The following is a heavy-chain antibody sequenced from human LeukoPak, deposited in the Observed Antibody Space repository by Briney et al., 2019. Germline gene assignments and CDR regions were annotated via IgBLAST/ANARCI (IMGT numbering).Heavy chain of an antibody. J-gene: IGHJ5*02. CDR2: IYHSGTT. CDR1: GASISSSNW. Sequence: PSGTLSLTCAVSGASISSSNWWTWVRQTPGKGLEWTGEIYHSGTTNYNPSLKSRVTISVDKSKNQFSLNLGSVTAADTAVYHCTRKYLTITGTINWFDPWGQGTLVTVSS. CDR3: TRKYLTITGTINWFDP. D-gene: IGHD1-7*01. V-gene: IGHV4-4*02.